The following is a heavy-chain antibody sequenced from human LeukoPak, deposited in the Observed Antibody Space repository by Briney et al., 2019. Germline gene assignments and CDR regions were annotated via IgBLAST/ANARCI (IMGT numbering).Heavy chain of an antibody. CDR2: ISYDGSNK. V-gene: IGHV3-30*04. CDR1: GFTFSSYA. CDR3: ARDPGYCSSTSCYSVSGMDV. Sequence: QPGGSLRLSCAASGFTFSSYAMHWVRQAPGKGLEWVAVISYDGSNKYYADSVKGRSTISRDNSKNTLYLQMNSLRAEDTAVYYCARDPGYCSSTSCYSVSGMDVWGQGTTVTVSS. D-gene: IGHD2-2*02. J-gene: IGHJ6*02.